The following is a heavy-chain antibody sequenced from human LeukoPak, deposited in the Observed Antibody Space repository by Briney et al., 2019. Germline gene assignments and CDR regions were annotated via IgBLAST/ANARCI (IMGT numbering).Heavy chain of an antibody. V-gene: IGHV1-69*04. D-gene: IGHD2-15*01. CDR2: IIPILGIA. CDR3: AVGYCSGGSCHFDY. J-gene: IGHJ4*02. CDR1: GYTFTSYG. Sequence: ASVKVSCKASGYTFTSYGISWVRQAPGQGLEWMGRIIPILGIANYAQKFQGRVTITADKSTSTAYMELSSLRSEDTAVYYCAVGYCSGGSCHFDYWGQGTLVTVSS.